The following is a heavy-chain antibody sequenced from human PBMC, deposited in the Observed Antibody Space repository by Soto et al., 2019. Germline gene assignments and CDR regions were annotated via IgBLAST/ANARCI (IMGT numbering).Heavy chain of an antibody. V-gene: IGHV6-1*01. CDR2: TYYRSRWYN. D-gene: IGHD1-20*01. CDR3: TREGGAISGTRGWFDP. Sequence: SETLSLTCAISGDSVSSDAAAWNWVRQSPSRGLEWLGRTYYRSRWYNDYAVSVKSRITVNPDTSKNQFSLHLNSVTPEDTAVYYCTREGGAISGTRGWFDPWGPGPLVTVFS. CDR1: GDSVSSDAAA. J-gene: IGHJ5*02.